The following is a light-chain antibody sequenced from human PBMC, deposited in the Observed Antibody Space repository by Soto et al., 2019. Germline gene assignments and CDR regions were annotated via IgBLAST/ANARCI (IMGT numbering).Light chain of an antibody. CDR1: TSNIGSNY. CDR3: GTWDNSLGAWE. Sequence: QSVLTQPPSVSAAPGQKVTISCSGSTSNIGSNYVSWYQQFPGTAPKLLIFESNKRPSGIPDRFSGSKSGTSATLGITGRRTGDEADYYGGTWDNSLGAWEFGGGTKLTVL. V-gene: IGLV1-51*02. CDR2: ESN. J-gene: IGLJ3*02.